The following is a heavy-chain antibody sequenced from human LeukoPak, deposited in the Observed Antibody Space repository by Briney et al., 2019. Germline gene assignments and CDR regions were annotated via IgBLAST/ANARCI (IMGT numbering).Heavy chain of an antibody. D-gene: IGHD6-13*01. J-gene: IGHJ4*02. V-gene: IGHV1-18*04. CDR2: ISTYNGHT. Sequence: ASVRVSCKASGYTFTSYGITWVRQAPGQGLEWMGWISTYNGHTNYAQNLQGRVTMTTDTSTTTAYMELRSLRSDDTAVYYCARGSRQLDYWGQGTLVTVSS. CDR1: GYTFTSYG. CDR3: ARGSRQLDY.